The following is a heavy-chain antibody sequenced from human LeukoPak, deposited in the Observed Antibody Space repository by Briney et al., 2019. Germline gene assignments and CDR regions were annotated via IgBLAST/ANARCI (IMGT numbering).Heavy chain of an antibody. CDR3: ARLKWLRASFDY. J-gene: IGHJ4*02. V-gene: IGHV4-61*02. D-gene: IGHD5-12*01. CDR2: IFTSGST. CDR1: GGSISSGSYY. Sequence: SETLSLTCTVSGGSISSGSYYWNWIRQPAGEGLEWIGRIFTSGSTNYNPSLKSRVTISVDTSKNQFSLKLSSVTAADTAVYYCARLKWLRASFDYWGQGTLVTVSS.